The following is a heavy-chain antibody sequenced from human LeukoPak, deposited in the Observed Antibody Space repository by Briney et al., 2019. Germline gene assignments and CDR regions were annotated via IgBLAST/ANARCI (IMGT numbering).Heavy chain of an antibody. V-gene: IGHV1-69*04. J-gene: IGHJ4*02. CDR3: ARDSYGSGSHFDY. D-gene: IGHD3-10*01. CDR1: GGTFSSYA. Sequence: SVKVSCKASGGTFSSYAISWVRQAPGQGLEWMGRIIPILGIANYAQKFQGRVTITADKSTSTAYMELSSLRSEDTAVYYCARDSYGSGSHFDYWGQGTLVTVSS. CDR2: IIPILGIA.